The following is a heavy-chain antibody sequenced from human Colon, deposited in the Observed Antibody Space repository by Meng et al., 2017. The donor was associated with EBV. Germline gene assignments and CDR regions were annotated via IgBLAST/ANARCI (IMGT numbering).Heavy chain of an antibody. D-gene: IGHD6-19*01. Sequence: VQLRASGHGLWSHSQTLSLTCTVSGGSVSSGGYYWTWIRQHPGKCLAWFGHIYYSGSTFYNPSLKRRVIISIDTSKNQFSLNLRSVTAADTAVYYCARVSSGWDYFDYWGQGTLVTVSS. J-gene: IGHJ4*02. CDR3: ARVSSGWDYFDY. CDR1: GGSVSSGGYY. CDR2: IYYSGST. V-gene: IGHV4-31*02.